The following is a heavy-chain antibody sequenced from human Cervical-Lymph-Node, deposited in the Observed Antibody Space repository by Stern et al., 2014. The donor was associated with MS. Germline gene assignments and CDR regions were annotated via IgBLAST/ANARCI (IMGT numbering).Heavy chain of an antibody. V-gene: IGHV4-31*03. J-gene: IGHJ5*02. Sequence: QVQLVQSGPGLVKPSQTLSLTCTVSGDSINTGKYYWTWIRQHPGKGLEWIGDIYYVGSTYYNPSLKTRLTMSIATSKNQLSLTWTSLTAADTAIYHCARGYCARVVCYKAPKNTWFDPWGQGTLVTVSS. D-gene: IGHD2-21*01. CDR3: ARGYCARVVCYKAPKNTWFDP. CDR2: IYYVGST. CDR1: GDSINTGKYY.